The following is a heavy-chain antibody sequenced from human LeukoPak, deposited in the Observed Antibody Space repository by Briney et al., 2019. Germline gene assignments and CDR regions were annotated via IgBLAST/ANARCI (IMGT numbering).Heavy chain of an antibody. Sequence: GESLRLSCAASGFTFSSDAMSWVRQAPGKGLEWVSAISGSGGSTYYADSVKGRFTISRDNSKNTLSLQMNSLRAEDTAVYYCAKMVVPSATDFRGQGTLVTVSS. J-gene: IGHJ4*02. CDR3: AKMVVPSATDF. CDR2: ISGSGGST. V-gene: IGHV3-23*01. CDR1: GFTFSSDA. D-gene: IGHD2-2*01.